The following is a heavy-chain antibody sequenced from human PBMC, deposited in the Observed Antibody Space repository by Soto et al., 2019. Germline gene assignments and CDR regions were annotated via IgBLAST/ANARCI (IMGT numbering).Heavy chain of an antibody. CDR3: VTDLNWQGH. J-gene: IGHJ4*02. CDR1: GFTFSSYA. CDR2: ISGSASTT. Sequence: PGGSLRLSCAASGFTFSSYAKSWIRLSPGKGLEWVSSISGSASTTYYADSVKGRFTISRDNAKNSLYLQMNSLRDEDSAVYYCVTDLNWQGHWGQGTLVTVPS. V-gene: IGHV3-23*01.